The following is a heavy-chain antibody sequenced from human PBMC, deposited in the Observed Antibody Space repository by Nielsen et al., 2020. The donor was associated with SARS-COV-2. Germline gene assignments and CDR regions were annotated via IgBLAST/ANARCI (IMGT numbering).Heavy chain of an antibody. Sequence: GGSLRLSCAASGFGFRTFAMIWVRQAPGKGLEWVAVISYDGSNKYYADSVKGRFTISRDNSKNTLYLQMNSLRAEDTAVYYCAKPDYWGQGTLVTVSS. CDR1: GFGFRTFA. V-gene: IGHV3-30*18. J-gene: IGHJ4*02. CDR3: AKPDY. CDR2: ISYDGSNK.